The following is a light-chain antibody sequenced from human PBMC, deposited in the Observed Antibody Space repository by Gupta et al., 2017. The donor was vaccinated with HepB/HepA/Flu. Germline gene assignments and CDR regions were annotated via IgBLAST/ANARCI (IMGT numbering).Light chain of an antibody. CDR3: QQLKSHPIT. Sequence: IRLTQSPYFLSAFVGDRVTIPCRASQDISSYLAWYQQKPGKAPKVLIHASNLKSGVPSRFSGSGSGTEFTLSISSLQPEDFATYFCQQLKSHPITFGQGTRLEIK. CDR1: QDISSY. V-gene: IGKV1-9*01. CDR2: AS. J-gene: IGKJ5*01.